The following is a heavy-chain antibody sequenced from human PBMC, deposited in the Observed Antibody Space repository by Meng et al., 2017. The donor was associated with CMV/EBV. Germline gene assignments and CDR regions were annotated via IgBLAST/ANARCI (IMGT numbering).Heavy chain of an antibody. CDR2: IYYSGST. Sequence: SETLSLTCTVSGGSISSGGYYWSWIRQHPGKGLEWIGYIYYSGSTYYNPSLKSRVTISVDTSKNQFSLKLSSVTAADTAVYYCARDGSSSVYYYYGMDVWGQGTTVTVSS. V-gene: IGHV4-31*03. D-gene: IGHD6-6*01. J-gene: IGHJ6*02. CDR1: GGSISSGGYY. CDR3: ARDGSSSVYYYYGMDV.